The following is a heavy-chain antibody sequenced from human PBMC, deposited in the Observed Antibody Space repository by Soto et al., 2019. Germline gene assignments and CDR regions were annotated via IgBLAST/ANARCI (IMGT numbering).Heavy chain of an antibody. D-gene: IGHD3-9*01. V-gene: IGHV4-61*02. CDR1: GGSISSTFYY. Sequence: SETLSLTCTVSGGSISSTFYYWVWIRQPAGKGLEWIGRIYTSGSTNYNPSLKSRVTMSVDTSKNQFSLKRSSVTAADTAVYYCARDEYYDILAGYYMGKGFDPWGQGTLVTVSS. CDR3: ARDEYYDILAGYYMGKGFDP. J-gene: IGHJ5*02. CDR2: IYTSGST.